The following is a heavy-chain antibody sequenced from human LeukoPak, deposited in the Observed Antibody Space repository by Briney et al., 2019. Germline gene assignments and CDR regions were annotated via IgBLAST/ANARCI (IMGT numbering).Heavy chain of an antibody. CDR3: ARDVGITVADSFDP. V-gene: IGHV1-18*01. J-gene: IGHJ5*02. D-gene: IGHD6-13*01. Sequence: ASVKVSCKASGYTFTSYGISWVRQAPGQGLEWMGWISAYNGNTNYVQKLQGRVTMTIDTSTSTVYMEVRGLRSDDTAMYYCARDVGITVADSFDPWGQGTLVTVSS. CDR2: ISAYNGNT. CDR1: GYTFTSYG.